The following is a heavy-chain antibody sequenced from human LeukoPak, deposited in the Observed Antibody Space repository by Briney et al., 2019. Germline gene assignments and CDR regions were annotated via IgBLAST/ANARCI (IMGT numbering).Heavy chain of an antibody. Sequence: PGRSLRLSCAASGFTFDDYTMHWVRQAPGKGLEWVSLISWDGGSTYYADSVKGRFTISRDNSKNSLYLQMNSLRTEDTALYYCAKEGGQYHREDAFDIWGQGTMVTVSS. V-gene: IGHV3-43*01. CDR1: GFTFDDYT. CDR3: AKEGGQYHREDAFDI. J-gene: IGHJ3*02. CDR2: ISWDGGST. D-gene: IGHD2-15*01.